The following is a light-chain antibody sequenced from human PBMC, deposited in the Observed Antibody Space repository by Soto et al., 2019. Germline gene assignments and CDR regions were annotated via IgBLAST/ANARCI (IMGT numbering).Light chain of an antibody. J-gene: IGLJ1*01. CDR2: EVS. V-gene: IGLV2-23*02. CDR3: CSYAGSSTPLI. CDR1: SIDVGSYNL. Sequence: QSVLTQPASVSGSPGQSITISCPGTSIDVGSYNLVSWYQQHPGKAPKLMIYEVSKRPSGVSNRFSGSKSGNTASLTISGLQAEDEADYYCCSYAGSSTPLIFGTGTKVTVL.